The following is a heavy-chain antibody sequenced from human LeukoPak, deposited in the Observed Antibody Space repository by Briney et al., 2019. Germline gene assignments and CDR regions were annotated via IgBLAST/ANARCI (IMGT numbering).Heavy chain of an antibody. V-gene: IGHV3-48*01. CDR3: ARDNWVETPGLFDP. J-gene: IGHJ5*02. CDR1: GFTFSSYS. Sequence: GGSLRLSCAASGFTFSSYSMNWVRQAPGKGLEWVSYISSSSSTMYYADSVKGRFTISRDNAKNSLYLQMNSLRAEDTAVYYCARDNWVETPGLFDPWGQGTQVTVSS. D-gene: IGHD2-21*02. CDR2: ISSSSSTM.